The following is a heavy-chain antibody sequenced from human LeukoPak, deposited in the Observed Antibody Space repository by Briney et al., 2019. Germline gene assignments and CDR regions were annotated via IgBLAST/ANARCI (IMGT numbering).Heavy chain of an antibody. CDR2: ISSSSSYI. CDR1: GFTFSSYS. D-gene: IGHD3-10*01. J-gene: IGHJ6*03. Sequence: GGSLRLSCAASGFTFSSYSMNWVRQAPGKGLEWVSSISSSSSYIYYADSVKGRFTISRDNAKNSLYLQMNSLRAEDTAVYYCARDGGITLVRGVIMGDYYYYYMDVWGRGTTVTVSS. CDR3: ARDGGITLVRGVIMGDYYYYYMDV. V-gene: IGHV3-21*01.